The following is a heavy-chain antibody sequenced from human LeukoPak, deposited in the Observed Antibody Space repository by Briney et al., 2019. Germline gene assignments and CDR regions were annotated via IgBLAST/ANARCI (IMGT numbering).Heavy chain of an antibody. V-gene: IGHV1-18*01. J-gene: IGHJ3*02. D-gene: IGHD3-9*01. Sequence: ASVKVSCKASGYTLTSYGISWVRQAPGQGLEWMGWISAYNGNTNYAQKLQGRVTMTTDTSTSTAYMELRSLRSDDTAVYYCARGGNVLRYFDWYLKAFDIWGQGTMVTVSS. CDR1: GYTLTSYG. CDR2: ISAYNGNT. CDR3: ARGGNVLRYFDWYLKAFDI.